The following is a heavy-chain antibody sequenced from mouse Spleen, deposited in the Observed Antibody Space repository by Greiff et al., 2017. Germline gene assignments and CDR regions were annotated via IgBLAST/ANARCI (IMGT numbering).Heavy chain of an antibody. CDR2: ISSGGGNT. CDR1: GFTFSSYT. J-gene: IGHJ1*01. V-gene: IGHV5-9*04. Sequence: EVKVVESGGGLVKPGGSLKLSCAASGFTFSSYTMSWVRQTPAKRLEWVATISSGGGNTYYPDSVKGRFTISRDNARNTLYLQMSSLRSEDTAMYYCARHWDWYFDVWGAGTTVTVSS. CDR3: ARHWDWYFDV.